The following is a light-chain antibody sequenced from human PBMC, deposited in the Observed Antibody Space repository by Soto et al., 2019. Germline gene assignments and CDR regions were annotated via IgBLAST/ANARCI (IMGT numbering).Light chain of an antibody. V-gene: IGLV2-11*01. J-gene: IGLJ3*02. CDR3: CSYAGSYTSL. Sequence: QSALTQPRSVSGSPGQSVTISCIGTSSDVGAYNYVSWYQQHPGKAPKLMIYDVTKRPSGVPDRFSGSKSGNTASLTISGLQAEDEDDYYCCSYAGSYTSLFGGGTKLTVL. CDR2: DVT. CDR1: SSDVGAYNY.